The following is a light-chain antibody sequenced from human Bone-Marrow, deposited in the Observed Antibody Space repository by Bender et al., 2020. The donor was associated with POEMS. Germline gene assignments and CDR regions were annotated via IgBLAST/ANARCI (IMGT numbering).Light chain of an antibody. J-gene: IGLJ1*01. CDR1: NSDIGNYNY. Sequence: QSALTQPASVSGSPGQSITISCTGTNSDIGNYNYVSWYQQHPGKAPKLIIYDVSNRRSGVSNRFSGSKSGNTASLIVAGLQAEDESDYYCASYTNNMYVFGTGTEVSVL. CDR3: ASYTNNMYV. V-gene: IGLV2-14*01. CDR2: DVS.